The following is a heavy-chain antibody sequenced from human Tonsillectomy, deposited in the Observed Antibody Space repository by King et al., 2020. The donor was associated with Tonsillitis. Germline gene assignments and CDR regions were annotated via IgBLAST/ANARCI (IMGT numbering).Heavy chain of an antibody. CDR3: AKPPSGYPRDFDY. D-gene: IGHD5-12*01. J-gene: IGHJ4*02. CDR2: ISWNSGSI. CDR1: GFTFDDYA. Sequence: QLVQSGGGLVQPGRSLRLSCAASGFTFDDYAMHWVRQAPGKGLEWVSGISWNSGSISYADSVKGRFTISRDNAKNSLYLQMNSLRAEDTALYYCAKPPSGYPRDFDYWGQGTLVPVSS. V-gene: IGHV3-9*01.